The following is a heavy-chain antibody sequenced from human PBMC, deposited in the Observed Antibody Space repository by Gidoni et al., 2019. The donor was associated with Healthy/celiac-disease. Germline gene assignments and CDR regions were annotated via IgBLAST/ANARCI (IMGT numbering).Heavy chain of an antibody. V-gene: IGHV3-23*01. CDR2: ISGSGGST. J-gene: IGHJ6*02. CDR3: AKAKVRGARDYYYGMDV. D-gene: IGHD3-10*01. CDR1: GFTFSSYA. Sequence: EVQLLESGGGLVQPGGSLRLSCAASGFTFSSYAMSWVRQAPGKGLEWVSAISGSGGSTYYADSVKGRFTISRDNSKNTLYLQMNSLRAEDTAVYYCAKAKVRGARDYYYGMDVWGQGTTVTVSS.